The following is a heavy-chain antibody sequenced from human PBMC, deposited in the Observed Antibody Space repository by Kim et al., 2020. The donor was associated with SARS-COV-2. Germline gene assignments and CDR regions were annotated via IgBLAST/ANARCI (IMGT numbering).Heavy chain of an antibody. D-gene: IGHD2-15*01. CDR1: GGSFSGYY. J-gene: IGHJ3*02. CDR3: ARVPGVGRKVGYCSGGSCYPSRPLKSDAFDI. Sequence: SETLSLTCAVYGGSFSGYYWSWIRQPPGKGLEWIGEINHSGSTNYNPSLKSRVTISVDTSKNQFSLKLSSVTAADTAVYYCARVPGVGRKVGYCSGGSCYPSRPLKSDAFDIWGQGTMVTVSS. V-gene: IGHV4-34*01. CDR2: INHSGST.